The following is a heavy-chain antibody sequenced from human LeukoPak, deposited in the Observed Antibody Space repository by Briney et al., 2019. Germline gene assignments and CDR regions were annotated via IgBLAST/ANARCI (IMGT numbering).Heavy chain of an antibody. CDR2: IRGKIYGGTT. CDR1: GFIFDDYG. V-gene: IGHV3-49*03. D-gene: IGHD2-15*01. Sequence: GGSLRLSCIGSGFIFDDYGLSWFRQAPGKGLEWVGFIRGKIYGGTTEYAASVQGRFSLSRDDSKNSAYLQMNSLRAEDTAVYYCARDIGRAVVAALDYWGQGTLVTVSS. J-gene: IGHJ4*02. CDR3: ARDIGRAVVAALDY.